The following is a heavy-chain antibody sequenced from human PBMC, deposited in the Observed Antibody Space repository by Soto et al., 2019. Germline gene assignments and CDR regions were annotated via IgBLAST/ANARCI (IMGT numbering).Heavy chain of an antibody. Sequence: GGSLRLSCAASGFTFNNYSINWVRQAPGKGLEWVSYISSSSSTIYYADSVKGRFTISRDKAKNSLYLQMNSLRAEDTAVYYCARVTPYSSSWYPSDWGQGTLVTVSS. D-gene: IGHD6-13*01. CDR3: ARVTPYSSSWYPSD. CDR1: GFTFNNYS. J-gene: IGHJ4*02. CDR2: ISSSSSTI. V-gene: IGHV3-48*01.